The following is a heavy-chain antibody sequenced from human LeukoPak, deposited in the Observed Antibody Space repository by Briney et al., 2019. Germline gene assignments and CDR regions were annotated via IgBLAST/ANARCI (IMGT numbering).Heavy chain of an antibody. CDR1: GFTVSNNY. J-gene: IGHJ4*02. CDR2: IYSGGST. V-gene: IGHV3-66*01. Sequence: GGSLRLSCAASGFTVSNNYMSWVRQAPGKGLEWVSVIYSGGSTYYADSVKGRFSISRDNSKNTLYLQMNSLRVEDTAVYYCARAPGLWLVPFDYWGQGTLVTVSS. D-gene: IGHD6-19*01. CDR3: ARAPGLWLVPFDY.